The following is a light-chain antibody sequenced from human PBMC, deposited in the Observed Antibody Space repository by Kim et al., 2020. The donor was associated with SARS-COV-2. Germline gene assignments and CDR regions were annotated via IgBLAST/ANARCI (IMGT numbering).Light chain of an antibody. V-gene: IGLV3-1*01. CDR1: KLGDKY. CDR2: QDS. J-gene: IGLJ1*01. Sequence: VSPGQTASITCSGDKLGDKYACWYQQKPGQSPVLVIYQDSKRPSGIPERFSGSNSGNTATLTISGTQAMDEADYYCQAWDSSTPYVFGTGTKSPS. CDR3: QAWDSSTPYV.